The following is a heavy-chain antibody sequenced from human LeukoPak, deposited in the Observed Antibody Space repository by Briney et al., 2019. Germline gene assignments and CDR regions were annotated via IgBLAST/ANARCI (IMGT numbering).Heavy chain of an antibody. CDR3: ARVARYCSGGSCLLHSPYGMDV. J-gene: IGHJ6*02. CDR1: GGSISSYY. Sequence: SETLSLTFPVSGGSISSYYWSWIRQPPGKGLEWIGYIYYSGSTNYNPSLKSRVTISVDTSKNQFSLKLSSVTAADTAVYYCARVARYCSGGSCLLHSPYGMDVWGQGTTVTVSS. CDR2: IYYSGST. D-gene: IGHD2-15*01. V-gene: IGHV4-59*01.